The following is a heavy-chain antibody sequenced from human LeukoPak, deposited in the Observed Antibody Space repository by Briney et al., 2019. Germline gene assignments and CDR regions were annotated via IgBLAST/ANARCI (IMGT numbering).Heavy chain of an antibody. CDR3: ARQHTVVTPVGY. Sequence: GGSLRLSCAASGFTFDDYAMHWVRQAPGKGLEWVSGISWNSGSIGYADSVKGRFTISRDNAKNSLYLQMNSLRAEDTAVYYCARQHTVVTPVGYWGQGTLVTVSS. J-gene: IGHJ4*02. V-gene: IGHV3-9*01. CDR2: ISWNSGSI. CDR1: GFTFDDYA. D-gene: IGHD4-23*01.